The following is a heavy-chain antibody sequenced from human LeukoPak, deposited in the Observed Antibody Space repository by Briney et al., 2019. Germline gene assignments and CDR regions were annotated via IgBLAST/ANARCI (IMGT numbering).Heavy chain of an antibody. V-gene: IGHV4-39*01. CDR2: VSHIGST. D-gene: IGHD1-1*01. J-gene: IGHJ4*02. CDR3: VRHATGTTLNN. Sequence: SETLSLTCTVSGVSISSSSHYWAWIRQPPGMVLEWIGTVSHIGSTYYNPSLKSRVTIFVDTSKSQISLNLNSVTAADTAIYYCVRHATGTTLNNWGQGTQVTVSS. CDR1: GVSISSSSHY.